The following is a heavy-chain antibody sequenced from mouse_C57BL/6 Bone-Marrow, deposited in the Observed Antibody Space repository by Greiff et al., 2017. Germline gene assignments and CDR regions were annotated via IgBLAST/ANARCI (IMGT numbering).Heavy chain of an antibody. J-gene: IGHJ3*01. D-gene: IGHD1-1*01. Sequence: VQLQQSGAELAKPGASVKLSCKASGYTFTSYWMHWVKQRPGQGLEWIGYINPSSGYTKYNQKFKDKATLTADKSSSSAYMQLSSLTYEDSAVYYCARIGYGSRAWFAYWGQGTLVTVSA. V-gene: IGHV1-7*01. CDR1: GYTFTSYW. CDR2: INPSSGYT. CDR3: ARIGYGSRAWFAY.